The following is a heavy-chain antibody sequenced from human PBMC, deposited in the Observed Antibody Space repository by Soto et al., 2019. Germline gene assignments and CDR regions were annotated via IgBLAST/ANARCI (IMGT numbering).Heavy chain of an antibody. J-gene: IGHJ6*02. Sequence: LRPSCAASGFNFNSYTNNWDRQAPGKRLEWLSTIMSSGYILSTYSVRGRFSISTDNAKNSVSLQINSLRAEDTAVYFCARDCSGGSCYPGMDVWGQGTTVTVSS. V-gene: IGHV3-21*01. CDR3: ARDCSGGSCYPGMDV. D-gene: IGHD2-15*01. CDR2: IMSSGYI. CDR1: GFNFNSYT.